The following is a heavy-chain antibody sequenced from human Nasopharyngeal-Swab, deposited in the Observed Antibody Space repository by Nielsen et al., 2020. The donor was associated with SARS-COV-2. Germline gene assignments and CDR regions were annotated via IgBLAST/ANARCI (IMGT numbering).Heavy chain of an antibody. D-gene: IGHD4-17*01. CDR2: ISWNSGSI. J-gene: IGHJ4*02. Sequence: GGSLRLYCAASGFTFDDFAMHWVRQAQGKGLEWVSGISWNSGSIGYADSVMGRFTISRDNAKNSLYPQMNSLRAEDTALYYCAKDIGSYGDYVFDYWGQGTLVTVSS. CDR3: AKDIGSYGDYVFDY. V-gene: IGHV3-9*01. CDR1: GFTFDDFA.